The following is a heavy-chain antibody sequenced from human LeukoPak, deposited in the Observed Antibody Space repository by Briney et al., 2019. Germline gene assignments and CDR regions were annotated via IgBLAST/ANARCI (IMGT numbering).Heavy chain of an antibody. J-gene: IGHJ3*01. CDR1: GFTFSSYW. D-gene: IGHD2-15*01. CDR2: IKQDGSEI. Sequence: GGSPRLSCAASGFTFSSYWMSWVRQAPGKGLEWVANIKQDGSEIYYVDSVKGRFTISRDNAKNSLYLQMNSLRAEDTAVYYCMSPGWYDAFDVWGQGTMVTVSS. V-gene: IGHV3-7*02. CDR3: MSPGWYDAFDV.